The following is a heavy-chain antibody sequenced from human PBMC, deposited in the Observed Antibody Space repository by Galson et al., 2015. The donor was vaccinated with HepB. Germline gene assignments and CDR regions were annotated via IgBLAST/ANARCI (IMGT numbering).Heavy chain of an antibody. CDR3: ARGGYSYGKFDY. J-gene: IGHJ4*02. CDR1: GYTFSRYG. D-gene: IGHD5-18*01. Sequence: SCKASGYTFSRYGISWVRQAPGQGLEWMGWISGDNANTNYAQKLQGRVTMTTDTSTSTAYMELTSLRSDDTAVYYCARGGYSYGKFDYWGQGTLVTASS. V-gene: IGHV1-18*01. CDR2: ISGDNANT.